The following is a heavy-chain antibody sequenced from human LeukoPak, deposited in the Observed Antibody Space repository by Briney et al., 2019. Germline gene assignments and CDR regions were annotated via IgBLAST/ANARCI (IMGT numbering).Heavy chain of an antibody. V-gene: IGHV3-23*01. Sequence: AGGSLRLSCAASGFTFSSYAMSWVRQAPGKGLEWVSAISGSGGSTCYADSVKGRFTISRDNSKNTLYLQMNSLRAEDTAVYYCAKDCSGGSCYVYYYYGMDVWGQGTTVTVSS. CDR2: ISGSGGST. D-gene: IGHD2-15*01. J-gene: IGHJ6*02. CDR3: AKDCSGGSCYVYYYYGMDV. CDR1: GFTFSSYA.